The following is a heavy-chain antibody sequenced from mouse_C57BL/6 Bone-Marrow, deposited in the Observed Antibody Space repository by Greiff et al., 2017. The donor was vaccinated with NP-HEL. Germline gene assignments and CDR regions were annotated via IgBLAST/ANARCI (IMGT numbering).Heavy chain of an antibody. J-gene: IGHJ2*01. CDR1: GYTFTSYW. Sequence: QVQLQQPGAELVKPGASVKLSCKASGYTFTSYWMHWVKQRPGQGLEWIGMINPNSGSTNYNEKFKSKATLTVDKSPSTAYMQLSSLTSEDAAVYYCARSRTGYFDYWGQGTTLTVSS. V-gene: IGHV1-64*01. CDR3: ARSRTGYFDY. D-gene: IGHD3-3*01. CDR2: INPNSGST.